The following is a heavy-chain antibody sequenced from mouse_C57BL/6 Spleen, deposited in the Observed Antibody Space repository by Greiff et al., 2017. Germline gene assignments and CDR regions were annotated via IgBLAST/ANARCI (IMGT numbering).Heavy chain of an antibody. CDR1: GYTFTDYE. CDR2: IDPETGGT. V-gene: IGHV1-15*01. CDR3: TRGFAY. J-gene: IGHJ3*01. Sequence: VQLQQSGAELVRPGASVTLSCKASGYTFTDYEMHWVKQTPVHGLEWIGAIDPETGGTAYNEKFKGKAILTADKSSSTAYMELRSLTSEDSAVYYGTRGFAYWGQGTLVTVSA.